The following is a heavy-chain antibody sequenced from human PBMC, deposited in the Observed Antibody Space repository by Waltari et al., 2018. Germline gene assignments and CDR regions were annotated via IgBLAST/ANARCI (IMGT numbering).Heavy chain of an antibody. Sequence: QVQLVQPGAEVKEPGASMMVSCKTSGYTFTDHFMHWVRQAPGKGLEWLGGIHPNGGDSNYAQKFQGRVIMTRDTSITTVYMELSNLRSDDTAIYYCARDHDYGPDYWGQGTLITVSS. CDR1: GYTFTDHF. CDR2: IHPNGGDS. D-gene: IGHD4-17*01. J-gene: IGHJ4*02. CDR3: ARDHDYGPDY. V-gene: IGHV1-2*02.